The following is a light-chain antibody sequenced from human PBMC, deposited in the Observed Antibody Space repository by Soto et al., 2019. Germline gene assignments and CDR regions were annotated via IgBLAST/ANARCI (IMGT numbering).Light chain of an antibody. V-gene: IGLV2-11*01. Sequence: QSALTQPRSVSGSPGQSVTISCTGTSSDVAGYNFVSWYQQHPGKAPKLMIYDVSKRPSGVPDRFSGSKSGYTASLTISGLQAEDEADYYCCSYAGSYNDVFGTGTKVTVL. CDR2: DVS. CDR1: SSDVAGYNF. J-gene: IGLJ1*01. CDR3: CSYAGSYNDV.